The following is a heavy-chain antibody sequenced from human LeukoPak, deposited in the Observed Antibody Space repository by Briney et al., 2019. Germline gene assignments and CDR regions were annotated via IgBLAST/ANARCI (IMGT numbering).Heavy chain of an antibody. CDR1: GGSISSGDYY. J-gene: IGHJ5*02. Sequence: PSETLSLTCTVSGGSISSGDYYWSWIRQPPGKGLEWIGYIYYSGSTYYNPSLKSRVTISVDTSKNQFSLKLSSVTAADTAVYYCATRVGRKSYSPSAVVRWFDPWGQGTLVTVSS. D-gene: IGHD6-13*01. CDR3: ATRVGRKSYSPSAVVRWFDP. V-gene: IGHV4-30-4*08. CDR2: IYYSGST.